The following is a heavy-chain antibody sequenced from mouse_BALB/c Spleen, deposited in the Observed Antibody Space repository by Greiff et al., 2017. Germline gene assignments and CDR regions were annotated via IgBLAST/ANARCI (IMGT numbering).Heavy chain of an antibody. CDR1: VFTFSSYG. CDR2: ISSGGSYT. CDR3: ARQYRYYFDY. J-gene: IGHJ2*01. V-gene: IGHV5-6*01. D-gene: IGHD2-14*01. Sequence: EVKVVESGGDLVKPGGSLKLSCAASVFTFSSYGMSWVRQTPDKRLEWVATISSGGSYTYYPDSVKGRFTISRDNAKNTLYLQMSSLKSEDTAMYYCARQYRYYFDYWGQGTTLTVSS.